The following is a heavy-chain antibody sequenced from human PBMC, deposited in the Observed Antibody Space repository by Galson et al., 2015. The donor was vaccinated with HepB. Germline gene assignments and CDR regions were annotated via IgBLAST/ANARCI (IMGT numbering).Heavy chain of an antibody. CDR3: ARDHAWFGEFTYGMDV. Sequence: SLRLSCAASGFTFSSYAMHWVRQAPGKGLEWVAVISFDGSNKYYADSVKGRFTISRDNSKNTLYLQMNSLRAEDTAVYYCARDHAWFGEFTYGMDVWGQGTTVTVSS. J-gene: IGHJ6*02. V-gene: IGHV3-30*04. CDR2: ISFDGSNK. D-gene: IGHD3-10*01. CDR1: GFTFSSYA.